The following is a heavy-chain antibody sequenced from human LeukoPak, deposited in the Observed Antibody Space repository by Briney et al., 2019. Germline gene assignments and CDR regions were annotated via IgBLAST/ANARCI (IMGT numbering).Heavy chain of an antibody. CDR2: IYYSGST. J-gene: IGHJ4*02. CDR3: ARGAAGYSYG. Sequence: PSETLSLTCTVSGGSISSYYWSWIRQPPGKGLEWIGHIYYSGSTNYNPSLKSRLTISIDTSKNQFALRLSSVTAADTAVYYCARGAAGYSYGWGQGTLVTVSS. CDR1: GGSISSYY. V-gene: IGHV4-59*01. D-gene: IGHD5-18*01.